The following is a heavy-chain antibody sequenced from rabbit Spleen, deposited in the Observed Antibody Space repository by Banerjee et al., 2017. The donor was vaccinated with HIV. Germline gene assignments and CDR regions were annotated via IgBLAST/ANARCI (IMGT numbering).Heavy chain of an antibody. J-gene: IGHJ2*01. D-gene: IGHD1-1*01. CDR3: ARNYVNAFDP. V-gene: IGHV1S45*01. CDR2: IDTNDGDT. Sequence: LEESGGGLVKPGGTLTLTCTVSGFSFSSNWIRWVRQAPGKGLEWIACIDTNDGDTDYANWPKGRFTISKTSSTTVTLQMTSLTAADTATYFCARNYVNAFDPWGPGTLVTVS. CDR1: GFSFSSNW.